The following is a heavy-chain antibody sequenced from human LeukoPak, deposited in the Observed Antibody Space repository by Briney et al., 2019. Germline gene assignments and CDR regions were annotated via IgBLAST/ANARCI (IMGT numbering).Heavy chain of an antibody. J-gene: IGHJ4*02. CDR2: ISSSSSYI. D-gene: IGHD6-13*01. CDR3: ARLARGIAAAVGIPLDY. Sequence: GGSLRLSCAASGFTFSSYSMNWVRQAPGKGLEWVSSISSSSSYIYYADSVKGRFTISRDNAKNSLYLQMNSLRVEDTAVYYCARLARGIAAAVGIPLDYWGQGTLVTVSS. CDR1: GFTFSSYS. V-gene: IGHV3-21*01.